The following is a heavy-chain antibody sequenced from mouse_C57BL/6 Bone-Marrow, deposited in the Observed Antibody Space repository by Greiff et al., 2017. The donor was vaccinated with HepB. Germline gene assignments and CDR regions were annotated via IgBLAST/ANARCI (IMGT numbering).Heavy chain of an antibody. CDR2: ISNGGGST. V-gene: IGHV5-12*01. J-gene: IGHJ4*01. CDR3: ARHEGFYYGSSSYAMDY. D-gene: IGHD1-1*01. Sequence: EVKLMESGGGLVQPGGSLKLSCAASGFTFSDYYMYWVRQTPEKRLEWVAYISNGGGSTYYPDTVKGRFTISRDNAKNTLYLQMSRLKSEDTAMYYCARHEGFYYGSSSYAMDYWGQGTSVTVSS. CDR1: GFTFSDYY.